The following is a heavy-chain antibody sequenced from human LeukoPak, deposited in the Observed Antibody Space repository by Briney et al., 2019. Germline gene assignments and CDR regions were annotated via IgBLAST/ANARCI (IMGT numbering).Heavy chain of an antibody. CDR1: GGSISSYY. J-gene: IGHJ6*03. V-gene: IGHV4-59*01. Sequence: SGPTLVRPSETLSLTCTVSGGSISSYYWSWIRQPPGKGLEWIGYIYYSGSTNYNPSLKSRVTISVDTSKNQFSLKLSSVTAADTAVYYCARGDYSNYHMDVWGKGTTVTVSS. D-gene: IGHD4-11*01. CDR3: ARGDYSNYHMDV. CDR2: IYYSGST.